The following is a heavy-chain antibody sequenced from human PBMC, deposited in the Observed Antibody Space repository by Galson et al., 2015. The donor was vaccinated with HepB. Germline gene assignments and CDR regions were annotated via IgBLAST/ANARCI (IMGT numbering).Heavy chain of an antibody. V-gene: IGHV4-39*01. CDR2: IYYSGST. CDR1: GGSISSSSYY. CDR3: ASHPSYYDSSGYYLLNFDY. D-gene: IGHD3-22*01. Sequence: TLSLTCTVSGGSISSSSYYWGWIRQPPGKGLEWIGSIYYSGSTYYNPSLKSRVTISVDTSKNQFSLKLSSVTAADTAVYYCASHPSYYDSSGYYLLNFDYWGQGTLVTVSS. J-gene: IGHJ4*02.